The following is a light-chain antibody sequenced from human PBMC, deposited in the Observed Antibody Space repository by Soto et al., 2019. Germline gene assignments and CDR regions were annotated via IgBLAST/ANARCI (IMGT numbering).Light chain of an antibody. CDR3: SSFRSSSTPGWI. V-gene: IGLV2-14*01. CDR1: SSDVGGYNY. J-gene: IGLJ2*01. CDR2: EVT. Sequence: QSALTQPASVSGSPGQSITISCTGTSSDVGGYNYVSWYQQHPGKAPKLMIYEVTNRPSGVSNRFSGSKSGNTASLTISGLQAEDEADYYCSSFRSSSTPGWIFGGGTKSPS.